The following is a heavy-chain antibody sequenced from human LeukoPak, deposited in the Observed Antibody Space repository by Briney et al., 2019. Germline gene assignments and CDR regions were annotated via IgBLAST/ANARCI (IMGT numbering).Heavy chain of an antibody. CDR3: ARDADPSGSYFDY. J-gene: IGHJ4*02. V-gene: IGHV3-33*08. Sequence: GGSLRLSCAASGFTFSSYAMHWVRQAPGKGLEWVAVIWYDGSNKYYADSVKGRFTISRDNSKNTLYLQMNSLRAEDTAVYYCARDADPSGSYFDYWGQGTLVTVSS. CDR2: IWYDGSNK. CDR1: GFTFSSYA. D-gene: IGHD1-26*01.